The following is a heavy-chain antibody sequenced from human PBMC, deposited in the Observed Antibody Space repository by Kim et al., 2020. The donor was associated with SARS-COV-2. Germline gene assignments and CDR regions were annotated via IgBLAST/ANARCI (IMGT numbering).Heavy chain of an antibody. Sequence: ASVKVSCKASGYTFTGYYMHWVRQAPGQGLEWMGWINPNSGGTNYAQKFQGRVTMTRDTSISTAYMELSRLRSDDTAVYYCARVWVLDDDAFDIWGQGTMVTVSS. V-gene: IGHV1-2*02. CDR3: ARVWVLDDDAFDI. CDR1: GYTFTGYY. J-gene: IGHJ3*02. CDR2: INPNSGGT. D-gene: IGHD2-8*02.